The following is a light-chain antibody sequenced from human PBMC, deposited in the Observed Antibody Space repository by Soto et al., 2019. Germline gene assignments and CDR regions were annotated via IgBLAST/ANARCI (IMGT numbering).Light chain of an antibody. Sequence: EIVLTQSPGTLSLSPGAGATLSSRASQSISSTFLAWYQHKPGQAPRVLIYGASRRAAGIPDRFSGSGSGTDFTLTISRLEPEDFAVYYCQQYESSWTFGQGTKVEMK. CDR3: QQYESSWT. J-gene: IGKJ1*01. CDR2: GAS. CDR1: QSISSTF. V-gene: IGKV3-20*01.